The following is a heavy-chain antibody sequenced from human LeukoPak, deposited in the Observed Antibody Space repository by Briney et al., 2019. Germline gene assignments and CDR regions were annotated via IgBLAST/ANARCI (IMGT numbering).Heavy chain of an antibody. J-gene: IGHJ4*02. D-gene: IGHD7-27*01. V-gene: IGHV4-59*08. Sequence: SETLSLTCTVSGGSISSYYWSWIRQPPGKGLEWIGYIYSSGSTNYNPSLKSRVTISVDTSKNQFSLKLTSVTAADTAVYYCASNWGGDEYYFDYWGQGSLVTVSS. CDR2: IYSSGST. CDR1: GGSISSYY. CDR3: ASNWGGDEYYFDY.